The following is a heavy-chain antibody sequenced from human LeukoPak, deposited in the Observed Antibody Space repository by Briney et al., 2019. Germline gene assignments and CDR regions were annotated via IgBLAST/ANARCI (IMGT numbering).Heavy chain of an antibody. V-gene: IGHV1-2*02. Sequence: ASVKVSCKASGYNFSDYFLNWVRQAPGQGLEWVGWIKPKTGATNFPQKFQGRVTMTTDTSINTAYLELSSLKSDDTAVYFCAKDRVSGVIEWGFDIWGQGTLVTAPS. D-gene: IGHD2-21*01. CDR2: IKPKTGAT. J-gene: IGHJ4*02. CDR3: AKDRVSGVIEWGFDI. CDR1: GYNFSDYF.